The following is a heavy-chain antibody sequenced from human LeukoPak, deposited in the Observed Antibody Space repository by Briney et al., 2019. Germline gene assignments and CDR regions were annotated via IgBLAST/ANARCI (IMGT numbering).Heavy chain of an antibody. V-gene: IGHV3-23*01. Sequence: GGLRLSCAASGFAFSSHGMNWVRQAPGKGLEWVSGISESGGNTFYADSMKGRFTISRDNSKNTLFLQMNSLRAEDTAVYYCAVSARVERVWHYFNYWGQGTLVTVSS. CDR3: AVSARVERVWHYFNY. D-gene: IGHD6-6*01. CDR1: GFAFSSHG. J-gene: IGHJ4*02. CDR2: ISESGGNT.